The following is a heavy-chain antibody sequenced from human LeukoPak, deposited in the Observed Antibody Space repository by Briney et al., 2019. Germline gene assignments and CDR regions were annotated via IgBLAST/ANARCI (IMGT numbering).Heavy chain of an antibody. Sequence: GGSLRLSCAASGFTFRNYYMHWVRQAPGKGLEWVAVIWYDGSNKYYADSVKGRFTVSRDNSKNTLYLQMNSLRAEDTAVYYCATAVASSSGWYADYWGQGTLVTVSS. D-gene: IGHD6-19*01. V-gene: IGHV3-33*08. CDR1: GFTFRNYY. CDR2: IWYDGSNK. CDR3: ATAVASSSGWYADY. J-gene: IGHJ4*02.